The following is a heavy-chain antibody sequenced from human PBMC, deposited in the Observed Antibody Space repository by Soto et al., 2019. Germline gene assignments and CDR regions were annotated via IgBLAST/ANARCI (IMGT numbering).Heavy chain of an antibody. V-gene: IGHV1-69*13. D-gene: IGHD6-13*01. CDR3: ARVIAANTQHYYYYGMDV. J-gene: IGHJ6*02. CDR1: GGTFSSYA. Sequence: GTSVKVSCKASGGTFSSYAISWVRQAPGQGLEWMGGIIPIFGTANYAQKFQGRITITADESTSTAYMELSSLRSEDTAVYYCARVIAANTQHYYYYGMDVWGQGTTVTVSS. CDR2: IIPIFGTA.